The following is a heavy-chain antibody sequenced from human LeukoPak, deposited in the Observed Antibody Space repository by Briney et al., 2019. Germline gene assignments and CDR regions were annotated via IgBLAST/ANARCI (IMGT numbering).Heavy chain of an antibody. CDR2: INQDGSEK. CDR3: AKDSSSSWTLDY. J-gene: IGHJ4*02. D-gene: IGHD6-13*01. Sequence: GGSLRLSCAASGFTSGNHWMSWVRQAPGKGLEWVANINQDGSEKYYVDSVKGRFTISRDNSKNTVYLQMNSLRVEDTAIYYCAKDSSSSWTLDYWGQGTLVTVSS. CDR1: GFTSGNHW. V-gene: IGHV3-7*03.